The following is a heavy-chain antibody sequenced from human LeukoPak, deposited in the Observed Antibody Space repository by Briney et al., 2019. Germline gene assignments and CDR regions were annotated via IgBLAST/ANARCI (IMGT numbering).Heavy chain of an antibody. CDR2: ISAYNGNT. J-gene: IGHJ4*02. D-gene: IGHD2-2*01. Sequence: ASVKVSCKASGYTFTSYGISWVRQAPGQGLEWMGRISAYNGNTNYAQKLQGRVTMTTDTSTSTAYMELRSLRSDDTAVYYCARGGYCSSTSCYSCDYWGQGTLVTVSS. V-gene: IGHV1-18*01. CDR1: GYTFTSYG. CDR3: ARGGYCSSTSCYSCDY.